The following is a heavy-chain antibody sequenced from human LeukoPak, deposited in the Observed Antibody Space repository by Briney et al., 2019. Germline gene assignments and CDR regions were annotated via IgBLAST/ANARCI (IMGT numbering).Heavy chain of an antibody. J-gene: IGHJ4*02. CDR3: ARDSITIFGVFTF. CDR2: ISSSSSYI. CDR1: GFTFSSYS. D-gene: IGHD3-3*01. V-gene: IGHV3-21*01. Sequence: GGSLRLSCAASGFTFSSYSMNWVRQAPGKGLEWVSSISSSSSYIYYADSVKGRFSISRDNAKNSLYLQMNSLRAGDTAVYYCARDSITIFGVFTFWGQGTLVTVSS.